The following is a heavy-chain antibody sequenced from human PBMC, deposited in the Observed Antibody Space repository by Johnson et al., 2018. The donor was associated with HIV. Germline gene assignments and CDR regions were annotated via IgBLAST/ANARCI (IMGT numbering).Heavy chain of an antibody. J-gene: IGHJ3*02. CDR3: ARGGMRGERGAFDI. V-gene: IGHV3-30*02. Sequence: QVQLVESGGGVVQPGGSLRLSCAASGFSFSSYGMHCVRQAPGKGLEWVAFIQKTGKDKYYADPVKGRFTISRDNSKNTLYLQMNRLRAEDTAVYYCARGGMRGERGAFDIWGQGTMVTVSS. CDR2: IQKTGKDK. CDR1: GFSFSSYG. D-gene: IGHD1-26*01.